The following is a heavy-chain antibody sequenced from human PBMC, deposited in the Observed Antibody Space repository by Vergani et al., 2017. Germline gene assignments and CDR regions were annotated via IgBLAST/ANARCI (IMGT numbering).Heavy chain of an antibody. V-gene: IGHV3-23*01. Sequence: VHLLESGGGVVQPGRSLRLSCVVSGFTFSSHAMSWVRQGHGQGLEWVSSIKNTGDSTHYADSVKGRFTISRDNSKNTLYLQMNSLRVEDTAVYYCGRGSDNYNWGQGTLVTVSS. D-gene: IGHD5-24*01. CDR2: IKNTGDST. CDR1: GFTFSSHA. CDR3: GRGSDNYN. J-gene: IGHJ4*02.